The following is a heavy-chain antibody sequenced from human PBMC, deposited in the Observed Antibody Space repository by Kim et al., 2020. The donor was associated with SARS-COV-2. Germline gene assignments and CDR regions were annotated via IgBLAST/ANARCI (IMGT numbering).Heavy chain of an antibody. J-gene: IGHJ6*02. V-gene: IGHV3-74*01. CDR2: INSDGSST. D-gene: IGHD6-13*01. CDR3: ARDPPLNHSSSWYYYYYGMDV. CDR1: GFTFSSYW. Sequence: GGSLRLSCAASGFTFSSYWMHWVRQAPGKGLVWVSRINSDGSSTSYADSVKGRFTISRDNAKNTLYLQMNSLRAEDTAVYYCARDPPLNHSSSWYYYYYGMDVWGQGTTVTVSS.